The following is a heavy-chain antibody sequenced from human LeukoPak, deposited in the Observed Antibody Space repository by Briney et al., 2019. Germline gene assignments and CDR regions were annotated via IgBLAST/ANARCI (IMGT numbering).Heavy chain of an antibody. D-gene: IGHD1/OR15-1a*01. V-gene: IGHV3-7*01. CDR2: INLDGSEK. J-gene: IGHJ4*02. CDR3: ARGEHIHRH. Sequence: GGSLRLSCAASGFTFSNYWMTWVRQAPGKGLEWVANINLDGSEKYSVDSVKGRFTISRDNAEKSLYLQMNSLRAEDTAVYYCARGEHIHRHWGQGTLVTVSS. CDR1: GFTFSNYW.